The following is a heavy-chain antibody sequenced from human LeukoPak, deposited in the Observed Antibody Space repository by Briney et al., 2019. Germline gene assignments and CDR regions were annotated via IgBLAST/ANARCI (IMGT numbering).Heavy chain of an antibody. CDR3: ARVGIAVAGPDY. D-gene: IGHD6-19*01. CDR1: GFTFSSYA. J-gene: IGHJ4*02. Sequence: GGSLRLSCAASGFTFSSYAMHWVRQAPGKGLEWVAVISYDGSNKYYADSVKGRFTISRDNAKNSLYLQMNSLRAEDTAVYYCARVGIAVAGPDYWGQGTLVTVSS. CDR2: ISYDGSNK. V-gene: IGHV3-30-3*01.